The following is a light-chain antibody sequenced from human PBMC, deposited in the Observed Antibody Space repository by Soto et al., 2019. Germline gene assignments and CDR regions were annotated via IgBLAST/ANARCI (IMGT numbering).Light chain of an antibody. V-gene: IGKV3-11*01. J-gene: IGKJ1*01. Sequence: EIVMTQSPATLSLSPGERATLSCRASQSVSSKLAWYQQKPGQAPRLLIYDASIRATGIPARFSGSWSGTDFTLTINGLEPEESAVYYCQQRGNWPPTWTCGQGNKGAIK. CDR2: DAS. CDR1: QSVSSK. CDR3: QQRGNWPPTWT.